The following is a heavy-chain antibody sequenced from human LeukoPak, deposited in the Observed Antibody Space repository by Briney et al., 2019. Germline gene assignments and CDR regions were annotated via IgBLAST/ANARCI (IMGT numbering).Heavy chain of an antibody. J-gene: IGHJ6*02. CDR1: GYSLSELS. CDR2: FDPAEGET. V-gene: IGHV1-24*01. CDR3: ATAGPHYYFALDV. Sequence: ASVTVSCTVSGYSLSELSMHWVRQAPGKGLEWMGGFDPAEGETIYAQSFQGRVTMTVDTSTGTAYMYLSSLRSDDTAVYYCATAGPHYYFALDVWGQGTTVTVSS.